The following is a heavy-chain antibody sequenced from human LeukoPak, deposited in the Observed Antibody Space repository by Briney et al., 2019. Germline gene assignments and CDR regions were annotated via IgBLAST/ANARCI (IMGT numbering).Heavy chain of an antibody. D-gene: IGHD3-10*01. Sequence: PSETLSLTCAVSGGSFSGYYWSWIRQPPGKGLEWIGEINHSGSTNYNPSLRSRVTISVDTSKNQFSLKLSSVTAADTAVYYCARRYGSGSSGTFDYWGQGTLVTVSS. V-gene: IGHV4-34*01. CDR2: INHSGST. J-gene: IGHJ4*02. CDR3: ARRYGSGSSGTFDY. CDR1: GGSFSGYY.